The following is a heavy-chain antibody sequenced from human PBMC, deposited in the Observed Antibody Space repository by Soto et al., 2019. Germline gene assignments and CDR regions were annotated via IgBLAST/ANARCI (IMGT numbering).Heavy chain of an antibody. D-gene: IGHD3-22*01. J-gene: IGHJ4*02. V-gene: IGHV4-31*03. CDR2: IYYSGGA. CDR1: SGSINSGGYY. Sequence: LSLTCNVSSGSINSGGYYWSWIRQLPGKGLEWIGYIYYSGGAYYNPSLKSRVTISVDTSKNQFSLRLSSVTAADTAVYFCARVLPDSSGHYGIGYYFDYWGQGTLVTVSS. CDR3: ARVLPDSSGHYGIGYYFDY.